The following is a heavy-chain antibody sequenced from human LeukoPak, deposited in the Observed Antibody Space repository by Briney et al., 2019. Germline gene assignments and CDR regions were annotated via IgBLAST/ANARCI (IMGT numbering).Heavy chain of an antibody. CDR2: LSGSGANT. CDR3: AKGADFWGGYSEASFVDY. J-gene: IGHJ4*02. Sequence: PGGSLRLSCAASGLTFSSYSMTWFRQAPGKGLEWVSGLSGSGANTYYADSVKGRFTISRDNSKKTLYLQLNSLRAEDTAVYYCAKGADFWGGYSEASFVDYWGQGTLVTVSS. D-gene: IGHD3-3*01. V-gene: IGHV3-23*01. CDR1: GLTFSSYS.